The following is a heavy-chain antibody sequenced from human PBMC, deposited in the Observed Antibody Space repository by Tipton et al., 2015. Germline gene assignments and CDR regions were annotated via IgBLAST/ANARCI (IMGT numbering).Heavy chain of an antibody. J-gene: IGHJ6*02. CDR2: IQYSGST. CDR1: SDSISKYY. D-gene: IGHD5-24*01. V-gene: IGHV4-59*01. Sequence: TLSLTCTVSSDSISKYYWSWIRQPPGKELEWIGYIQYSGSTHYNPSLKSRVSISLDTSKNHFSLSLTSVTAADTAIYYCARDLEPGMDVWGQGTTVTVSS. CDR3: ARDLEPGMDV.